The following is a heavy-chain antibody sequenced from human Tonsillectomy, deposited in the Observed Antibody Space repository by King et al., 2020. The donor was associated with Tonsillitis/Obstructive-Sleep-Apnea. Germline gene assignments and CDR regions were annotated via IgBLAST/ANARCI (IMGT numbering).Heavy chain of an antibody. J-gene: IGHJ4*02. D-gene: IGHD3-16*01. CDR1: GFTFSSYS. V-gene: IGHV3-21*01. Sequence: VQLVESGGGLVKPGGSLRIYCAASGFTFSSYSMNWVRQAPGKGLEWVSSISSSSSYIYYADSVKGRFTISRDNAKNSLYLQMNSLRAEDTAVYYCARTKSFWGSDYWGQGTLVTVSS. CDR2: ISSSSSYI. CDR3: ARTKSFWGSDY.